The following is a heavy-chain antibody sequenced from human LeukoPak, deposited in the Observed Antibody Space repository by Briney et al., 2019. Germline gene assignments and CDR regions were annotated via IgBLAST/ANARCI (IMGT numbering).Heavy chain of an antibody. J-gene: IGHJ4*02. CDR3: ARQNYGAAPLRY. CDR1: GFTFSSYS. Sequence: PGGSLRLSCAASGFTFSSYSMNWARQAPGKGLEWVSYISYSSSTIYYADSVKGRFTISRNNGKNSLYLQMNSLRAEDTAVYYCARQNYGAAPLRYWGQGTLVTVSS. CDR2: ISYSSSTI. D-gene: IGHD4/OR15-4a*01. V-gene: IGHV3-48*01.